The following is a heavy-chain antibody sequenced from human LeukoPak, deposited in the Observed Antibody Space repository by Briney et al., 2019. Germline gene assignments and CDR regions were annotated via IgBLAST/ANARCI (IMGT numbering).Heavy chain of an antibody. Sequence: GGSLRLSCAGSGITLSTYWMSWIRQAPGKGLEWVGNIKQDGSEKYFVDSLRGRFTISRDNAKNSLFLQMKSLRAEDTAVYYCVRDQGAFDMRGQGTMVTVSS. CDR1: GITLSTYW. J-gene: IGHJ3*02. CDR3: VRDQGAFDM. CDR2: IKQDGSEK. V-gene: IGHV3-7*04.